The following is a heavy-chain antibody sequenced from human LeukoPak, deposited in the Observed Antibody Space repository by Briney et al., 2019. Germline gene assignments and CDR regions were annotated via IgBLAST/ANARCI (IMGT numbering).Heavy chain of an antibody. D-gene: IGHD2-15*01. V-gene: IGHV3-7*01. CDR2: IKQDGSEK. J-gene: IGHJ5*02. CDR1: GFTFSSYW. CDR3: ARDESSSGYCSGGSCYSITPGWFDP. Sequence: GESLRLSCAASGFTFSSYWMSWVRQAPGKGLEWVANIKQDGSEKYYVDSVKGRFTISRDNAKNSLYLQMNSLRAEDTAVYYCARDESSSGYCSGGSCYSITPGWFDPWGQGTLVTVSS.